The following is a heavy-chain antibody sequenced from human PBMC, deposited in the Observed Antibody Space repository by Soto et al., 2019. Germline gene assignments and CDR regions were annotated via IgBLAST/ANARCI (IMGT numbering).Heavy chain of an antibody. CDR1: GYSTSTCGNH. CDR2: VYYSASS. Sequence: SETLSLTCTVSGYSTSTCGNHWYFIRQSPGGKLEWIGSVYYSASSYYNPSLRSRVTISLNLSTNQISLRLTSVTAADAGVYFCARRRHTHKFGGLDVWGQGNLVTVS. J-gene: IGHJ1*01. V-gene: IGHV4-39*01. D-gene: IGHD3-16*01. CDR3: ARRRHTHKFGGLDV.